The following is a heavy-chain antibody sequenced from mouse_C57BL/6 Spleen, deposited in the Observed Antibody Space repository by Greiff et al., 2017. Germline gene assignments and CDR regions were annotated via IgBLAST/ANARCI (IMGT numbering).Heavy chain of an antibody. J-gene: IGHJ4*01. V-gene: IGHV5-4*01. Sequence: EVMLVESGGGLVKPGGSLKLSCAASGFTFSSYAMSWVRQTPEKRLEWVATISDGGSYTYYPDNVKGRFTISRDNAKNNLYLQMSHLKSEDTAMYYCARDREADYYAMDYWGQGTSVTVSS. D-gene: IGHD3-1*01. CDR2: ISDGGSYT. CDR3: ARDREADYYAMDY. CDR1: GFTFSSYA.